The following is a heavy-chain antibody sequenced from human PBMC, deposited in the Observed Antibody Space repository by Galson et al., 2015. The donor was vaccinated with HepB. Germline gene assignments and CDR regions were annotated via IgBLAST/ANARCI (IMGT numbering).Heavy chain of an antibody. Sequence: SLRLSCAASGFTFSSYGMHWVRQAPGKGLEWVAVISYDGSNKYYADSVKGRFTISRDNSKNTLYLQMNSLRAEDTAVYYCAKDDEYGIAVATFGYWGQGTLVTVSS. J-gene: IGHJ4*02. CDR2: ISYDGSNK. CDR1: GFTFSSYG. V-gene: IGHV3-30*18. D-gene: IGHD6-19*01. CDR3: AKDDEYGIAVATFGY.